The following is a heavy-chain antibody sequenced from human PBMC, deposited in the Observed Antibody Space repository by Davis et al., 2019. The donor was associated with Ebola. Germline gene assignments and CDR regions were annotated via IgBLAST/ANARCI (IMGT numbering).Heavy chain of an antibody. Sequence: PGGSLRLSCAASGFTFSSYAMSWVRQAPEKGLEWVSSISGSGDTTYYADSVKGRFTISRDNSRNMLYLQMNSLGAEDTAIYHCAKKEGSSWYSPHLGAFDIWGQGTMITVSS. CDR1: GFTFSSYA. CDR3: AKKEGSSWYSPHLGAFDI. V-gene: IGHV3-23*01. CDR2: ISGSGDTT. J-gene: IGHJ3*02. D-gene: IGHD6-13*01.